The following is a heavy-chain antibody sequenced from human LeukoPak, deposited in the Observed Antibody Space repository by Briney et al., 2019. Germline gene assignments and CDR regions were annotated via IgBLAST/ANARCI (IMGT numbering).Heavy chain of an antibody. CDR3: ARAQYSSGWHCFDY. Sequence: GGSLRLSCAASGFTFSAYSMSWVRQTPGKGLEWVSSISYSGPSTYYADSVKGRFTISRDSAKNSLYLQMDSLRAEDTAVYYRARAQYSSGWHCFDYWGQGTLVTVSS. CDR2: ISYSGPST. J-gene: IGHJ4*02. D-gene: IGHD6-19*01. V-gene: IGHV3-21*01. CDR1: GFTFSAYS.